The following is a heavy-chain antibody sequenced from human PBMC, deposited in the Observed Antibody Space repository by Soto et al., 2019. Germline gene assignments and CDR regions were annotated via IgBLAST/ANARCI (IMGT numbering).Heavy chain of an antibody. J-gene: IGHJ3*02. CDR1: GGSISGGGYY. CDR2: IYYSGST. Sequence: SETLSLTCTASGGSISGGGYYWSWIRQHPGKGLEWIGYIYYSGSTYYNPSLKSRVTISVDTSKNQFSLKLSSVTAADTAVYYCARDKIDYYDSSGYRRDAFDIWGQGTMVTVS. V-gene: IGHV4-31*03. CDR3: ARDKIDYYDSSGYRRDAFDI. D-gene: IGHD3-22*01.